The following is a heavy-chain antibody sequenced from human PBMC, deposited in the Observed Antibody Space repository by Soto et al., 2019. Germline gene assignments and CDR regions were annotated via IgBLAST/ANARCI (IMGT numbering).Heavy chain of an antibody. J-gene: IGHJ6*02. D-gene: IGHD3-10*01. V-gene: IGHV4-4*02. Sequence: ETLSLTCAVSGGSISGINWWYWVRQPPGKGLEWIGEIYHSGSTHYNPSLKSRVTILVDKSKNQFSLKLSSVTAADTAVYYCARFGGGMDVWGQGTTVTVSS. CDR3: ARFGGGMDV. CDR1: GGSISGINW. CDR2: IYHSGST.